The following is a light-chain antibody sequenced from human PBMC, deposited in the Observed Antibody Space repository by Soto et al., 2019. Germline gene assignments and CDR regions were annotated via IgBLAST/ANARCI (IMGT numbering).Light chain of an antibody. Sequence: EIVLTQSPGTLSLSPGERATLSCRASQSVSSSYLAWYQQKPGQAPRLLIYGASSRATGIPDRFSGSGSGTDCTLTISRLEPEDFAVYYCQQYGSSPRTLGQGTKVEIK. V-gene: IGKV3-20*01. J-gene: IGKJ1*01. CDR2: GAS. CDR3: QQYGSSPRT. CDR1: QSVSSSY.